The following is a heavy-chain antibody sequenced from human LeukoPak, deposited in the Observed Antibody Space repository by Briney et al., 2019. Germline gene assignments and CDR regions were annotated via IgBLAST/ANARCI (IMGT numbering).Heavy chain of an antibody. J-gene: IGHJ4*02. D-gene: IGHD3-22*01. Sequence: ASVKVSCKASGYTFTGYYMHWVRQAPGQGLEWMGWINPNSGGANYAQKFQGRVTMTRDTSISTAYMELSRLRSDDTAVYYCARVGEPLYYYDSSGYDYWGQGTLVTVSS. CDR1: GYTFTGYY. V-gene: IGHV1-2*02. CDR2: INPNSGGA. CDR3: ARVGEPLYYYDSSGYDY.